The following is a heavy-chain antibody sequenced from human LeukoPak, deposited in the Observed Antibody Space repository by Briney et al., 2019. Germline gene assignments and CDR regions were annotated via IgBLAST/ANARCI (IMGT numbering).Heavy chain of an antibody. Sequence: SETLSLTCTVSGGSISSHYWSWIRQPPGKGLEWIGYIYYSGSTNYNPSLKSRVTISVDTSKNQFSLKLSSVTAADTAVYYCASADSSGYPEGYWGQGTLVTVSS. CDR1: GGSISSHY. J-gene: IGHJ4*02. CDR2: IYYSGST. D-gene: IGHD3-22*01. CDR3: ASADSSGYPEGY. V-gene: IGHV4-59*11.